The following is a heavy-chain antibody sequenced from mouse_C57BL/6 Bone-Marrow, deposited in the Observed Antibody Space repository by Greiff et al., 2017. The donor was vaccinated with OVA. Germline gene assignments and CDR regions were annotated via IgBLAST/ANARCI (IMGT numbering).Heavy chain of an antibody. CDR3: ARGGGWLAY. Sequence: QVQLQQPGTELVKPGASVKLSCKASGYTFTSYWMHWVKQRPGQGLEWIGNINPGNGGTNSSEQFKSKATLTVVKSSSTAYIQLSSLTTEDAAVYYCARGGGWLAYWGQGTLVTVSA. CDR1: GYTFTSYW. CDR2: INPGNGGT. V-gene: IGHV1-53*01. J-gene: IGHJ3*01.